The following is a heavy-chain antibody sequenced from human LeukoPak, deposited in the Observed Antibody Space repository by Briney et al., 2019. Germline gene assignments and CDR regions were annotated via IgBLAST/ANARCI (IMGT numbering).Heavy chain of an antibody. CDR3: ARGAIDYDSSGYYKEY. V-gene: IGHV3-66*01. D-gene: IGHD3-22*01. Sequence: GGPLRLSCAASGFTVSSNYMSWVRQAPGKGLEWVSVIYSGGSTYYADSVKGRFTISRDNSKNTLYLQMNSLRAEDTAVYYCARGAIDYDSSGYYKEYWGQGTLVTVSS. CDR2: IYSGGST. J-gene: IGHJ4*02. CDR1: GFTVSSNY.